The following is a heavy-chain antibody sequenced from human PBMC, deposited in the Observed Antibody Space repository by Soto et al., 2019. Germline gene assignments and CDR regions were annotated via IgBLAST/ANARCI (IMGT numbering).Heavy chain of an antibody. Sequence: QVQLQESGPGLVRPSETLSLSCTGSSDSIRGLYWTWVRHPAGKGLEWIWRIYSSGETNYNPSLTGRRIMSLDTSRNPFSLNLTTVTDADTAVYYCARASHCKSYFNCFAWLAYWGPGNLVTVS. V-gene: IGHV4-4*07. CDR2: IYSSGET. CDR1: SDSIRGLY. D-gene: IGHD3-9*01. CDR3: ARASHCKSYFNCFAWLAY. J-gene: IGHJ4*01.